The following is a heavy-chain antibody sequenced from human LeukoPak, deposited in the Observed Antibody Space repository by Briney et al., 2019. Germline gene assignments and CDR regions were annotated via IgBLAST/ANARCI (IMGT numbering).Heavy chain of an antibody. CDR3: AKSTGRFLEWLLLDF. D-gene: IGHD3-3*01. CDR1: GFTFNTYA. J-gene: IGHJ4*02. Sequence: GGSLTLSCAASGFTFNTYAMSWVRQAPGKGLEWVSSISGSGESTHYADSVKGRFSISRDNSKTTLYLQMNSLRAEDTAIYYCAKSTGRFLEWLLLDFWGQGTLVTVSS. CDR2: ISGSGEST. V-gene: IGHV3-23*01.